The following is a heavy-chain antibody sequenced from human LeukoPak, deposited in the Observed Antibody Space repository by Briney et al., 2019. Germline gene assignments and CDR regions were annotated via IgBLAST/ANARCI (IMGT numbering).Heavy chain of an antibody. D-gene: IGHD1-26*01. CDR1: GYTFTSYG. CDR3: ARDKWDSGSHGFDY. Sequence: ASVKVSCKASGYTFTSYGISWVRQAPGQGLEWMGWISAYNGNTNYAQKLQGRVTMTTDTSTSTAYMELRSQRSDDTAVYYCARDKWDSGSHGFDYWGQGTLATVSS. V-gene: IGHV1-18*01. J-gene: IGHJ4*02. CDR2: ISAYNGNT.